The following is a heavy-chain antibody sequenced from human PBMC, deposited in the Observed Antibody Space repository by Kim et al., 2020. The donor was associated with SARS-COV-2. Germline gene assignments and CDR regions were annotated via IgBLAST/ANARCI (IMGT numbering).Heavy chain of an antibody. D-gene: IGHD4-17*01. CDR1: GGSVSSGSYY. CDR3: ASHDDYGDHSSP. CDR2: IYYSGST. Sequence: SETLSLTCTVSGGSVSSGSYYWSWIRQPPGKGLEWIGYIYYSGSTNYNPSLKSRVTISVDTSKNQFSLKLSSVTAADTAVYYCASHDDYGDHSSPWGQGTLVTVSS. J-gene: IGHJ5*02. V-gene: IGHV4-61*01.